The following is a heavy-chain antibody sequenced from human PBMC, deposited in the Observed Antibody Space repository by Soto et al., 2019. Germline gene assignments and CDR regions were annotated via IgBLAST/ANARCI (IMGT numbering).Heavy chain of an antibody. CDR2: IIPIFGTA. Sequence: SVKVSCRASGGTFSSYAISWVRQAPGQGPEWMGGIIPIFGTANYAQKFQGRVTITADESTSTAYMELSRRRSENTAVYYCARDLYSRLRFLEWPLDYWGQGTLVTVSS. D-gene: IGHD3-3*01. V-gene: IGHV1-69*13. CDR1: GGTFSSYA. CDR3: ARDLYSRLRFLEWPLDY. J-gene: IGHJ4*02.